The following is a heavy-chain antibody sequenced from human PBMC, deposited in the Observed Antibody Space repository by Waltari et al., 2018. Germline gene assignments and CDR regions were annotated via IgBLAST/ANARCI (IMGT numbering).Heavy chain of an antibody. J-gene: IGHJ4*02. CDR1: GFTFSTHN. CDR3: AKGGIEARLTDY. V-gene: IGHV3-23*04. Sequence: EVHLVESGGGLVQPGGSLRLSCAGSGFTFSTHNMGWLRQAPGKGLEWVSINDVSTGASHYADSVKGRFSISRDNPKNTLYLQMNSLRAEDTAVYYCAKGGIEARLTDYWGQGTLVTVSS. CDR2: NDVSTGAS. D-gene: IGHD5-12*01.